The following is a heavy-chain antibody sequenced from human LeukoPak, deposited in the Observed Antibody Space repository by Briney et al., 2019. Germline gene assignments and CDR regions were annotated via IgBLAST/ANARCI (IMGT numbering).Heavy chain of an antibody. V-gene: IGHV4-39*07. D-gene: IGHD3-10*01. CDR1: GGSISSSSYY. CDR3: ARRSEPAPYGSGSYFY. CDR2: IYHSGST. Sequence: SETLSLTCTVSGGSISSSSYYWGWIRQPPGKGLEWIGSIYHSGSTYYNPSLKSRVTISVDTSKNQFSLKLSSVTAADTAVYYCARRSEPAPYGSGSYFYWGQGTPVTVSS. J-gene: IGHJ4*02.